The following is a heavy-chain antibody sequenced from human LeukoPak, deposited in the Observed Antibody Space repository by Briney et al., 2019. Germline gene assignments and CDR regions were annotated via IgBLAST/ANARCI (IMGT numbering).Heavy chain of an antibody. CDR3: VKAPTVAGSYGWFDP. Sequence: SETLSLTCTVSGGSITSGNNYWNWIRQSPGKGLEWIGSIYSGGRTNYNPFLRSRVVISADASKNQISLRVESMTAADTAVYYCVKAPTVAGSYGWFDPWGQGTLVTVSS. CDR2: IYSGGRT. J-gene: IGHJ5*02. D-gene: IGHD5-18*01. CDR1: GGSITSGNNY. V-gene: IGHV4-30-4*01.